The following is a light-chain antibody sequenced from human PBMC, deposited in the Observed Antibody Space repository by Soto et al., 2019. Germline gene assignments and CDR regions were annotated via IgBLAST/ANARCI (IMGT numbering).Light chain of an antibody. CDR1: QGIRNH. Sequence: AIQMTQSPSSLSASVGDRVTITCRASQGIRNHLGWYQQKPGRAPQLLIFAAFNLQSGVSSRFSGSGSGTDFTLTISSLQPEDFATYYCLQDYTYPRTFGQGTKVDIK. CDR3: LQDYTYPRT. CDR2: AAF. J-gene: IGKJ1*01. V-gene: IGKV1-6*01.